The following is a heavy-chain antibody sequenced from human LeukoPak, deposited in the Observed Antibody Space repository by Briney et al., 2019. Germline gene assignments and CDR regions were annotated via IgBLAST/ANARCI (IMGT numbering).Heavy chain of an antibody. D-gene: IGHD5-18*01. CDR1: GFTFDDYA. V-gene: IGHV3-9*03. Sequence: PGGSLRLSCAASGFTFDDYAMHWVRQAPGKGLEWVSGISWNSGSIGYADSVKGRFTISRDNAKNSLYLQMISLRAEDMALYYCAKDRGYSYGYPASWGQGTLVTVSS. J-gene: IGHJ5*02. CDR2: ISWNSGSI. CDR3: AKDRGYSYGYPAS.